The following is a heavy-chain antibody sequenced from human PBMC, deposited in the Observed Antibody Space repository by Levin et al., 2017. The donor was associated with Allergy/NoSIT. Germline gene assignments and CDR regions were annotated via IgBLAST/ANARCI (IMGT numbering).Heavy chain of an antibody. V-gene: IGHV3-7*03. CDR2: LKPDGTES. D-gene: IGHD5-12*01. Sequence: PGGSLRLSCAASGFTFSIYWMSWVRQAPGKGLEWVANLKPDGTESSCVASVKGRFTISRDNAKNSLFLQMDSLTAEDTAVYYCTRGGGYADDYWGQGTLVTVSS. CDR1: GFTFSIYW. CDR3: TRGGGYADDY. J-gene: IGHJ4*02.